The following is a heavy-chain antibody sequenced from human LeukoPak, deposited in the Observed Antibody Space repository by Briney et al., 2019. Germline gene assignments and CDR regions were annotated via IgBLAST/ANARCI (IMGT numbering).Heavy chain of an antibody. CDR2: ISYDGSNK. CDR1: EFTFSSYA. CDR3: ARDHCSSTSCYYYYYYMDV. V-gene: IGHV3-30-3*01. D-gene: IGHD2-2*01. Sequence: GGSLRLSCAASEFTFSSYAMHWVRQAPGKGLEWVAIISYDGSNKYYADSVKGRFTISRDNSKNTLYLQMNSLRAEDTAVYYCARDHCSSTSCYYYYYYMDVWGKGTTVTVSS. J-gene: IGHJ6*03.